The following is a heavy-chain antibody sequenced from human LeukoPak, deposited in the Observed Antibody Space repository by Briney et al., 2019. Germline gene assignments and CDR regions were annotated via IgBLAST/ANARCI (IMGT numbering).Heavy chain of an antibody. J-gene: IGHJ4*02. CDR2: ISSSSSYI. CDR3: ARRYCSSTSCYAFDY. V-gene: IGHV3-21*01. D-gene: IGHD2-2*01. CDR1: GFTFSSYS. Sequence: KPGGSLRLSCAASGFTFSSYSMSWVRQAPGKGLEWVSSISSSSSYIYYADSVKGRFTISRDNAKNSLYLQMNSLRAEDTAVYYCARRYCSSTSCYAFDYWGQGTLVTVSS.